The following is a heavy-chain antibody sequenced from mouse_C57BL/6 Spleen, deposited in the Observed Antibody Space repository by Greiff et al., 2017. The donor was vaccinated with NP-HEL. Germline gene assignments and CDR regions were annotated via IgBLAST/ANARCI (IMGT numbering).Heavy chain of an antibody. J-gene: IGHJ4*01. Sequence: VQLQQSGGGLVKPGGSLKLSCAASGFTFSDYGMHWVRQAPEKGLEWVAYISSGSSTIYYADTVKGRFTIARDNAKNTLFLQMTSLRSDDTAMYYCASTTGYAMDYWGQGTSVTVSS. CDR3: ASTTGYAMDY. CDR1: GFTFSDYG. V-gene: IGHV5-17*01. CDR2: ISSGSSTI.